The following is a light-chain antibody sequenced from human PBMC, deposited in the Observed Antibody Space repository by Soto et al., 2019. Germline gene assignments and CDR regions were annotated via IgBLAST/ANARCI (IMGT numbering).Light chain of an antibody. Sequence: EIVMTQSPATLSASPGERATLSCRASQSVSNNLAWYQQKPGQTPRLLIYGASTRATGIPVRFSGSGSGTEFTLTISSLQSEDFAVYYCQQYNNWPPVTFGQGTKLEIK. V-gene: IGKV3-15*01. J-gene: IGKJ2*01. CDR2: GAS. CDR1: QSVSNN. CDR3: QQYNNWPPVT.